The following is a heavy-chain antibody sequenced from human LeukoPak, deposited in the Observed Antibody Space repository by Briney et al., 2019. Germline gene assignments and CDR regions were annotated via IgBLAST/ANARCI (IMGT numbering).Heavy chain of an antibody. D-gene: IGHD3-3*01. V-gene: IGHV1-2*02. Sequence: ASVKVSCKASGYTFTGYYMHWVRQAPGQGPEWMGWINPNSGGTNYAQKFQGRVTMTRDTSISTAYMELSRLRSDDTAVYYCARGGHVLRFLEWLFDYWGQGTLVTVSS. CDR2: INPNSGGT. CDR1: GYTFTGYY. J-gene: IGHJ4*02. CDR3: ARGGHVLRFLEWLFDY.